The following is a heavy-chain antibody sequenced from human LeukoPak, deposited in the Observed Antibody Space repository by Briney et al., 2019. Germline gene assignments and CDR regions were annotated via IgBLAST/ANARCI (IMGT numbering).Heavy chain of an antibody. J-gene: IGHJ5*02. V-gene: IGHV1-69*13. CDR3: ATGGIIAAAHNWFDP. D-gene: IGHD6-13*01. CDR1: GGTFSSYA. CDR2: IIPIFGSA. Sequence: GASVKVSCKASGGTFSSYAISWVRQAPGQGLEWMGGIIPIFGSANYAQKFQGRVTITADESTSTAYMELSSLRSEDTAVYYCATGGIIAAAHNWFDPRGQGTLVTVSS.